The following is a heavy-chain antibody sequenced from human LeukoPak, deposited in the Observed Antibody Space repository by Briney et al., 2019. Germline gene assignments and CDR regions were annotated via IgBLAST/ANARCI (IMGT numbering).Heavy chain of an antibody. J-gene: IGHJ4*02. V-gene: IGHV3-23*01. D-gene: IGHD2-2*01. Sequence: GGSLRLSCAAAGFTLKNYAMSCVRQAPGKGLEWVSTISDSGGGTYHADSVKGRFTISRDNSKYTLYLQMNSLRVEDTAVYYCAKGSCSSSTCASDFWGQGTLVTVSS. CDR3: AKGSCSSSTCASDF. CDR2: ISDSGGGT. CDR1: GFTLKNYA.